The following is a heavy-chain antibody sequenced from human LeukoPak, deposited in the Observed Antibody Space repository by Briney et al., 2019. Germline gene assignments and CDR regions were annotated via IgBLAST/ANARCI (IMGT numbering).Heavy chain of an antibody. V-gene: IGHV3-23*01. CDR1: GFTFSSYA. CDR3: AKHRGHYYYYGMDV. CDR2: ISGSGGST. J-gene: IGHJ6*02. Sequence: GGSLRLSCAASGFTFSSYAMSWVRQAPGKGLEWVSAISGSGGSTYYADSVKGRFTISRDNSKNTLYLQMNSLRAEDTAVYYCAKHRGHYYYYGMDVWGQGTTVTVSS.